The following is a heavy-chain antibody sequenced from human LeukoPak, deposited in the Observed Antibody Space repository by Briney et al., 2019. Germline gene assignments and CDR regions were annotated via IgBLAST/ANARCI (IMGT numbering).Heavy chain of an antibody. D-gene: IGHD1-26*01. CDR3: AKDSVAGATHYFDH. CDR2: LHADGNEK. J-gene: IGHJ4*02. V-gene: IGHV3-7*03. Sequence: GGSLRLSCAAYGFSLSGYWMSWVRQAPGKGLEWVARLHADGNEKYFVHSVKGRFTVSRDNAKNSLYLQMNSLRAEDTAVYYCAKDSVAGATHYFDHWGQGTLVAVSS. CDR1: GFSLSGYW.